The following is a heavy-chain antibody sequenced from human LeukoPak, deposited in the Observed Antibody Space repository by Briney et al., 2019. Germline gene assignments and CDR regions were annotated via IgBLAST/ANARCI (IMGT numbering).Heavy chain of an antibody. Sequence: GGSLRLSCAASGFTFSSYAMSWVRQAPGKGLEWVSGISASGGSAYCADSVKGRFTISRDNSNNTLCLQMNSLRAEDTAVYYCAKDFYPRGTYYFDYWGQGTLVTVSS. CDR2: ISASGGSA. J-gene: IGHJ4*02. V-gene: IGHV3-23*01. D-gene: IGHD3-16*01. CDR3: AKDFYPRGTYYFDY. CDR1: GFTFSSYA.